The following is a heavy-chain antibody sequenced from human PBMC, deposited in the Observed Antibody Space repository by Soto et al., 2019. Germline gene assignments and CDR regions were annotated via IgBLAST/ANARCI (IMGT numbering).Heavy chain of an antibody. CDR3: AREIERLLGY. CDR2: ISYDGRNK. CDR1: GITFSSYA. D-gene: IGHD3-3*01. Sequence: QVPLVESGGGVVQPGRSLRLSCAASGITFSSYAMHWVRQAPGKGLEWVAVISYDGRNKYYADSVKGRFTISRDNSKNTLYLQMNSLRAEDTAVYYCAREIERLLGYWGQGTLVTVSS. V-gene: IGHV3-30*04. J-gene: IGHJ4*02.